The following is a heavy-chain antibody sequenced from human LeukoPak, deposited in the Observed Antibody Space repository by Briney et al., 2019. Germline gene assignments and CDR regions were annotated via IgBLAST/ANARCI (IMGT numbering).Heavy chain of an antibody. D-gene: IGHD3-3*01. CDR1: GYTFTSYD. V-gene: IGHV1-69*05. CDR2: IIPIFGTA. J-gene: IGHJ6*03. Sequence: GASVKVSCKASGYTFTSYDINWVRQAPGQGLEWMGGIIPIFGTANYAQKFQGRVTITTDESTSTAYMELSSLRSEDTAVYYCARGPRITIFHYMDVWGKGTTVTVSS. CDR3: ARGPRITIFHYMDV.